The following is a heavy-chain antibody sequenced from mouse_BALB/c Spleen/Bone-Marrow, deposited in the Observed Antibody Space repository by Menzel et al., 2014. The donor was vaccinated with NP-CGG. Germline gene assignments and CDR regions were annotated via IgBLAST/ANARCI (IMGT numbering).Heavy chain of an antibody. D-gene: IGHD2-1*01. V-gene: IGHV1-7*01. Sequence: VQLQESGAELSKPGASVKMSCKASGYTFTSYWMHWVKQRPGQGLEWIGYINPSTGYIDYNQKFNGKATLTADKSSSTAYMQLSSLTSKDSAVYYCARGNPLYAMDYWGQGTSVTVSS. CDR2: INPSTGYI. CDR3: ARGNPLYAMDY. J-gene: IGHJ4*01. CDR1: GYTFTSYW.